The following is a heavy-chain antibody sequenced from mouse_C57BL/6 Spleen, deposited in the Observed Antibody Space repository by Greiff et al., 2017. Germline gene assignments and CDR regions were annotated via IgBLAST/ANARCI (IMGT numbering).Heavy chain of an antibody. D-gene: IGHD1-1*01. Sequence: QVHVKQSGAELVRPGASVTLSCKASGYTFTDYEMHWVKQTPVHGLEWIGAIDPETGGTAYNQKFKGKAILTADKSSSTAYMELRSLTSEDSAVYYCTRCSSYDYAMDYWGQGTSVTVTS. J-gene: IGHJ4*01. CDR2: IDPETGGT. CDR1: GYTFTDYE. CDR3: TRCSSYDYAMDY. V-gene: IGHV1-15*01.